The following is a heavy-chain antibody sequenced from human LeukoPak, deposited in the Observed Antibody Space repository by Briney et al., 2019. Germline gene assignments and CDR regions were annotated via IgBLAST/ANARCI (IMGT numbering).Heavy chain of an antibody. Sequence: GGSLRLSCAASGFTFSAYSMNWVRQAPGKGLEWVSSISSSSSYIFYADSVKGRFTISRDNAKNSLYLQMNSLRAEDTAVYYCARDRYSGSYPLDYWGQGTLVTVSS. CDR1: GFTFSAYS. J-gene: IGHJ4*02. D-gene: IGHD1-26*01. CDR3: ARDRYSGSYPLDY. CDR2: ISSSSSYI. V-gene: IGHV3-21*04.